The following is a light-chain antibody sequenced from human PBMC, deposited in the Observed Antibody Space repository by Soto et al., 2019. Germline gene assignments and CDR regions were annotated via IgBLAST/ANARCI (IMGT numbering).Light chain of an antibody. V-gene: IGKV3-20*01. J-gene: IGKJ5*01. Sequence: PGESVTITCRASQVISTSLAWYQVKPGKAPKLLIYGASTRATGIPDRFSGSGSGTHFTLTISRLEPGDFAVYYCQHFGGTTFTFGQGTRLEI. CDR1: QVISTS. CDR2: GAS. CDR3: QHFGGTTFT.